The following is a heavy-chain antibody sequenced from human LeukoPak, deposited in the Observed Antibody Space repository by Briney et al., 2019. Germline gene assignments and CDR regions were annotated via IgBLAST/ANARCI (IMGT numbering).Heavy chain of an antibody. CDR1: GGSISSSSYY. Sequence: SETLSLTCTVSGGSISSSSYYWGWIRQPPGKGLEWIGSIYYSGSTYYNPSLKSRVTISVDTSKNQFSLKLSSVTAADTAVFYCARHTGYDYGGYVRRYYFDYWGQGTLVTVSS. CDR3: ARHTGYDYGGYVRRYYFDY. D-gene: IGHD4-17*01. J-gene: IGHJ4*02. V-gene: IGHV4-39*01. CDR2: IYYSGST.